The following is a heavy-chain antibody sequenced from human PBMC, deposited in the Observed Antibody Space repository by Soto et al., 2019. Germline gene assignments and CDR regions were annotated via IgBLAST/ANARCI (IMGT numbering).Heavy chain of an antibody. CDR1: GYSFTTYW. J-gene: IGHJ6*02. Sequence: GESLKISCKGVGYSFTTYWIEWVRQMPGKGLELMGIIYPGDSDTRYRPSFQGQVTISADKSIGTAYLQWDSLKASDTAMYYCARHSGYSSGWKYNYYGMDVWGQGTTVTVSS. CDR2: IYPGDSDT. V-gene: IGHV5-51*01. CDR3: ARHSGYSSGWKYNYYGMDV. D-gene: IGHD6-25*01.